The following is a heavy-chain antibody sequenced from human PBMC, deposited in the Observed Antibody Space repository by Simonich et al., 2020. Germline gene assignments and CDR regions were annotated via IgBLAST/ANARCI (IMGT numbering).Heavy chain of an antibody. CDR1: GFTFSSYW. V-gene: IGHV3-7*01. CDR3: ACLGTGDAFDI. D-gene: IGHD3-9*01. CDR2: RKQEGSEK. Sequence: EVQLVESGGGLVQPGGSLRLSCAASGFTFSSYWMSWVRQARGEGMEWGANRKQEGSEKYYVDSVKGRFTISRDNAKNSLYLQMNSLRAEDTAVYYCACLGTGDAFDIWGQGTMVTVSS. J-gene: IGHJ3*02.